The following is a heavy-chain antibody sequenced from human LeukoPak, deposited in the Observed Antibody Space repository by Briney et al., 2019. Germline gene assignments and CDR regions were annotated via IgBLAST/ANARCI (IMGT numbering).Heavy chain of an antibody. V-gene: IGHV3-30*14. CDR1: GFIFSTYS. CDR3: ARGMPATAIRPYFDS. J-gene: IGHJ4*02. Sequence: GGSLRLSCAASGFIFSTYSIHWVRQAPGKGLEWVAIASYDGTNKYYADSVKGRFTISRDSSRNTLYLQMDSLRAEDTAVYYCARGMPATAIRPYFDSWGQGTLVTVSS. D-gene: IGHD2-2*02. CDR2: ASYDGTNK.